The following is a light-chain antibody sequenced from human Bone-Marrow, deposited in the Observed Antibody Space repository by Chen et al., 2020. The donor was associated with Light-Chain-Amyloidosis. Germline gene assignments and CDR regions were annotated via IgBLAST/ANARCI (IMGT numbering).Light chain of an antibody. Sequence: SYVLTQPSPVSAAPGQTATIACGGNNIASTSVHWYQQTPGQAPLLVVYDDSDRPSVIPERLSGSNSGNTATLTISRVEAGDEADYYCQVWDRSSARPVFGGGTKLTVL. CDR3: QVWDRSSARPV. CDR2: DDS. CDR1: NIASTS. V-gene: IGLV3-21*02. J-gene: IGLJ3*02.